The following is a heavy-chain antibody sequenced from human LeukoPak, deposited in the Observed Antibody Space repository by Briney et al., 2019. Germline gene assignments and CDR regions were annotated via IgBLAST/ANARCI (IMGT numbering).Heavy chain of an antibody. Sequence: GGSLRLSCAASGFTFSSYAMHWVRQAPGKGLEWVAVISYDGSNKYYADSVKGRFTISRDNSKNTLYLQMNSLRAEDTAVYYCARDGDFWSGYRRVNDAFDIWGQGTMVTVSS. D-gene: IGHD3-3*01. CDR3: ARDGDFWSGYRRVNDAFDI. V-gene: IGHV3-30-3*01. CDR1: GFTFSSYA. J-gene: IGHJ3*02. CDR2: ISYDGSNK.